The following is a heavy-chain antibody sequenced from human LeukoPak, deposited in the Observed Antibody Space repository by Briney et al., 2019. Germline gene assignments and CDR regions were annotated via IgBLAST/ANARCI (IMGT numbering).Heavy chain of an antibody. J-gene: IGHJ3*02. V-gene: IGHV1-2*06. D-gene: IGHD1-26*01. Sequence: GASVKVSCKASGYTFTGYYMHWVRKAPGQGLEWMGRINPNSGGTNYAQKFQGRVTMTRDTSISTAYMELSRLRSDDTAVYYCARGDPLVGATTDAFDIWGQGTMVTVSS. CDR1: GYTFTGYY. CDR2: INPNSGGT. CDR3: ARGDPLVGATTDAFDI.